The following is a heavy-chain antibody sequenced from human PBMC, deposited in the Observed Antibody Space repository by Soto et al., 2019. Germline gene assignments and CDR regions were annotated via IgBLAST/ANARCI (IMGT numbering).Heavy chain of an antibody. CDR2: IKSKTDGGTT. V-gene: IGHV3-15*01. J-gene: IGHJ6*02. CDR1: GFTFSNAW. Sequence: LRLSCAASGFTFSNAWMSWVRQAPGKGLEWVGRIKSKTDGGTTDYAAPVKGRFTISRDDSKNTLYLQMNSLKTEDTAVYYCTTDREIVVVIGSDYYYGMDVWGQGTTVTVSS. D-gene: IGHD3-22*01. CDR3: TTDREIVVVIGSDYYYGMDV.